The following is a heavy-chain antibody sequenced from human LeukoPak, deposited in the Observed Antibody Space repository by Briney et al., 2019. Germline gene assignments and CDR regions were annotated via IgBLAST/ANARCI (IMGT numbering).Heavy chain of an antibody. Sequence: GGSLRLSCAASGFTVSSNYMSWVRQAPGKGLEWVSTISNNDGSTYYADSVKGRFTISRDNSKNTLYLQIYTLTADDTAIYYCAKATGNLGNWGQGTQVTVSS. CDR3: AKATGNLGN. D-gene: IGHD1-1*01. V-gene: IGHV3-53*01. CDR1: GFTVSSNY. CDR2: ISNNDGST. J-gene: IGHJ4*02.